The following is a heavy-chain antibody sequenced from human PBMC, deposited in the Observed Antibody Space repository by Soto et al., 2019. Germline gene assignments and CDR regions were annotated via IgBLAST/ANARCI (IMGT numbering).Heavy chain of an antibody. V-gene: IGHV4-59*12. Sequence: SETLSLTCTVSGGSISPYYWSWIRQPPGKVLEWIGYISYSGSTNYNPSLKSRVTISVDTSKNQLSLRLTSVTAADTAVYYCARDNNDFWSLYPLAFDYWGQGALVTVSS. J-gene: IGHJ4*02. CDR1: GGSISPYY. CDR2: ISYSGST. CDR3: ARDNNDFWSLYPLAFDY. D-gene: IGHD3-3*01.